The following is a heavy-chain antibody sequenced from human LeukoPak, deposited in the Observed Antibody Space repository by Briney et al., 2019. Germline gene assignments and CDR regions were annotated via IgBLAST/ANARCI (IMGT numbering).Heavy chain of an antibody. J-gene: IGHJ6*03. V-gene: IGHV1-69*06. Sequence: PRASVKVSCKASGYSFTGYYMHWVRQAPGQGLEWMGGIIPIFGTANYAQKFQGRVTITADKSTSTAYMELSSLRSEDTAVYYCASPVGATTLDYYYMDVWGKGTTVTVSS. D-gene: IGHD1-26*01. CDR2: IIPIFGTA. CDR3: ASPVGATTLDYYYMDV. CDR1: GYSFTGYY.